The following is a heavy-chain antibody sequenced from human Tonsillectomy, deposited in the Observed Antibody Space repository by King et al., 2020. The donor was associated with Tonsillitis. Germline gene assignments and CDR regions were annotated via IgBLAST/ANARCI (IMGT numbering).Heavy chain of an antibody. CDR1: GYTFTSYT. V-gene: IGHV1-3*04. J-gene: IGHJ5*02. CDR2: VNTGNGNT. CDR3: ARDLGTMVRGVISWFDP. Sequence: QLVQSETEVKKPGASVKVSYKASGYTFTSYTLHWLRQAPGQRLEWMGWVNTGNGNTRYSQNFQGRVAITRDTSASTAYMELSSLRSEDTAVYYCARDLGTMVRGVISWFDPWGQGTLVTVSS. D-gene: IGHD3-10*01.